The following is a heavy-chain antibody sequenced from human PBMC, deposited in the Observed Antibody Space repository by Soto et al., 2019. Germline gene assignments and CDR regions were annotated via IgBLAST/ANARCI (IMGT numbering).Heavy chain of an antibody. D-gene: IGHD2-21*01. CDR1: GYTFTIYG. CDR3: ALIVILSSPSEAVFSGHFDY. J-gene: IGHJ4*02. CDR2: ISAYNGNT. Sequence: GSVKVSCKASGYTFTIYGISWGRQAPGQGLEGMGWISAYNGNTNYAQKLQGRATLPKETSTSTAYMELRSMSYDDTAVYYSALIVILSSPSEAVFSGHFDYWGQGPLVTVSS. V-gene: IGHV1-18*04.